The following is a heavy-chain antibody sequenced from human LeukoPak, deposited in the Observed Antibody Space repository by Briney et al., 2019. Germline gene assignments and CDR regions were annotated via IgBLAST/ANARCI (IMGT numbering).Heavy chain of an antibody. V-gene: IGHV3-49*04. CDR3: TRDGWELPYFDY. D-gene: IGHD1-26*01. J-gene: IGHJ4*02. Sequence: GRSLRLSCTTSGFTFGDYAMSWVRQAPGKGLEWVGFIGSRAYGGTTKYAASVKGRFTISRDDSKSIAYLKMNSLKTEDTAVYYCTRDGWELPYFDYWGQGTLVTVSS. CDR1: GFTFGDYA. CDR2: IGSRAYGGTT.